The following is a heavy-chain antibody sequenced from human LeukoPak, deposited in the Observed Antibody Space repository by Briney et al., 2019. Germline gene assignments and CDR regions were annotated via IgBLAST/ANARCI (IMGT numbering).Heavy chain of an antibody. Sequence: ASVKVSCKASGGTFSSYAISWVRQALGQGLEWMGGIIPIFGTANYAQKFQGRVTITADESTSTAYMELSSLRSEDTAVYYCARDRVSYGDYVFYFDYWGQGTLVTVSS. CDR3: ARDRVSYGDYVFYFDY. CDR2: IIPIFGTA. D-gene: IGHD4-17*01. J-gene: IGHJ4*02. V-gene: IGHV1-69*13. CDR1: GGTFSSYA.